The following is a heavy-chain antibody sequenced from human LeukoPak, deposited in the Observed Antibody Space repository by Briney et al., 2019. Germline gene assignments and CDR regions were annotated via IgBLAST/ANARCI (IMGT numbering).Heavy chain of an antibody. V-gene: IGHV1-2*02. D-gene: IGHD3-22*01. CDR1: GYTFTSYG. CDR3: ARRGYYYDSSGYFLKWSNAFDI. J-gene: IGHJ3*02. Sequence: ASVKVSCKASGYTFTSYGISWVRQAPGQGLEWMGWINPNSGGTNYAQKFQGRVTMTRDTSISTAYMELSRLRSDDTAVYYCARRGYYYDSSGYFLKWSNAFDIWGQGTMVTVSS. CDR2: INPNSGGT.